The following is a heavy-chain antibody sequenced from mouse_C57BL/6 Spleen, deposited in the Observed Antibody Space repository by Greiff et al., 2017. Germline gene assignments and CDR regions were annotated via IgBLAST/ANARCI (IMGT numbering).Heavy chain of an antibody. CDR3: ARYGTRWYFDV. J-gene: IGHJ1*03. V-gene: IGHV5-17*01. Sequence: VQLQQSGGGLVKPGGSLKLSCAASGFTFSDYGMHWVRQAPEKGLEWVAYISSGSSTIYYADTVKGRFTISRDNAKNTLFLQMTSLRSEDTAMYYCARYGTRWYFDVWGTGTTVTVSS. CDR1: GFTFSDYG. D-gene: IGHD4-1*01. CDR2: ISSGSSTI.